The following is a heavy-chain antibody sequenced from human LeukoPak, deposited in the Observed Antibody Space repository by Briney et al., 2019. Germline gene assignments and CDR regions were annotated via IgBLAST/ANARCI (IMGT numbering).Heavy chain of an antibody. J-gene: IGHJ4*02. CDR1: GGSISSYY. V-gene: IGHV4-59*01. D-gene: IGHD6-19*01. CDR3: ARDPSGSGWSDY. CDR2: IYYSGST. Sequence: PSETLSLTCTVSGGSISSYYWSWIRQPPGKVLEWIGYIYYSGSTNYNPSLKSRVTISVDTSRNQFSLKLSSVTAADTAMYYCARDPSGSGWSDYWGQGTLVTVSS.